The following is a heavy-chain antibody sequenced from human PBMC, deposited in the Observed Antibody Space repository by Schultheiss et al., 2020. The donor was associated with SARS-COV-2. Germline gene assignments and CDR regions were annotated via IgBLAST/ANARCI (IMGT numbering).Heavy chain of an antibody. J-gene: IGHJ3*02. CDR1: GFTFSSYA. D-gene: IGHD1-26*01. V-gene: IGHV3-30*01. CDR2: ISYDGSNT. Sequence: GGSLRLSCAASGFTFSSYAMYWVRQAPGKGLEWVAVISYDGSNTYYADSVKGRFTVSRDNSKNTLYLQMNSLRAEDTAVYYCARVRDGSYLSDAFDIWGQGTMVTVSS. CDR3: ARVRDGSYLSDAFDI.